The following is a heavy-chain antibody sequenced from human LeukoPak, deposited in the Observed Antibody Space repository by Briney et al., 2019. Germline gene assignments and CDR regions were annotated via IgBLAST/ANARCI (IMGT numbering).Heavy chain of an antibody. CDR2: ISSSSSYI. V-gene: IGHV3-21*01. D-gene: IGHD2-15*01. CDR1: GFTFSSYS. Sequence: GSLRLSCAASGFTFSSYSMNWVRQAPGKGLEWVSSISSSSSYIYYADSVKGRFTISRDNAKNSLYLQMNSLRAEDTAVYYCARVSCSGGSCYVFDYWGQGTLVTVSS. J-gene: IGHJ4*02. CDR3: ARVSCSGGSCYVFDY.